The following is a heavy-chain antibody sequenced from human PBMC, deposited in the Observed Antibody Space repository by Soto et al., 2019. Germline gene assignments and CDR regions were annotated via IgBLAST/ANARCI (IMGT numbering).Heavy chain of an antibody. D-gene: IGHD2-2*01. CDR2: IYWDDDK. CDR1: GFSLSTSGVG. Sequence: QITLKASGPTLVKPTQTLTLTCTFSGFSLSTSGVGVGWIRQPPGKALEWLAVIYWDDDKRYSPSLKSRLTITKATSKNQLVLTMTNMDPVDTATYYCAHSIGYCSSTNCYGTDSYDSGMDVWGQGTTFTVSS. V-gene: IGHV2-5*02. CDR3: AHSIGYCSSTNCYGTDSYDSGMDV. J-gene: IGHJ6*02.